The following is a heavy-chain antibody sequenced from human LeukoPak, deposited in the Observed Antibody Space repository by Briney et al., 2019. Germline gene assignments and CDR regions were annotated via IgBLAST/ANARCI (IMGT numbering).Heavy chain of an antibody. J-gene: IGHJ5*02. V-gene: IGHV4-31*03. CDR2: IYYSGST. CDR1: GGSISSGGYY. Sequence: SETLSLTCTVSGGSISSGGYYWSWIRQHPGKGLEWIGYIYYSGSTYYNPSLKSRVTISVDTSKNQFSLKLSSVTAADTAVYYCARLLDYYDSSGYYYSRFDPWGQGTLVTVSS. CDR3: ARLLDYYDSSGYYYSRFDP. D-gene: IGHD3-22*01.